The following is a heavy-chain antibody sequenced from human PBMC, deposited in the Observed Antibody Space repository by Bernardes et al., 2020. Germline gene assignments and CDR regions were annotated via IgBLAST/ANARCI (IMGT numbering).Heavy chain of an antibody. CDR2: INHSGRT. CDR3: ARDVRGGTLDY. V-gene: IGHV4-34*01. J-gene: IGHJ4*02. CDR1: GGSFSGSL. D-gene: IGHD2-15*01. Sequence: SEPLSLTCAVYGGSFSGSLWTWIRQPPGKGLEWMGEINHSGRTNANPSLKSRVTVSVDTSKNQISLKLTSVTAADTAVYYCARDVRGGTLDYWGQGTPVTVSS.